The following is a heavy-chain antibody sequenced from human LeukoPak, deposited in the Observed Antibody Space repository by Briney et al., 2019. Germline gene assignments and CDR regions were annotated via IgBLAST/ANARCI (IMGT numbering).Heavy chain of an antibody. J-gene: IGHJ4*02. CDR1: GFTFTNSW. CDR3: ARDTDGSLDY. D-gene: IGHD1-26*01. V-gene: IGHV3-7*01. CDR2: IKQDGSTK. Sequence: SGGSLRLSCAASGFTFTNSWMAWVRQAPGKGLEWVANIKQDGSTKHYADPLKGRFTISRDNPKNSLYLQMNSLRADDTAAYYCARDTDGSLDYWGQGILVTVAS.